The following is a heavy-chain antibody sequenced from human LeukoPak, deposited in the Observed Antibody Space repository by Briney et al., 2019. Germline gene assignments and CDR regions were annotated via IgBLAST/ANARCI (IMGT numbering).Heavy chain of an antibody. CDR2: INPNSGGT. CDR3: ARDNVEMATDSGGEDWFDP. D-gene: IGHD5-24*01. CDR1: GYTFTGYY. V-gene: IGHV1-2*02. Sequence: ASVMVSCKASGYTFTGYYMHWVRQAPGQGLEWMGWINPNSGGTNYAQKFQGRVTMTRDTSISTAYMELSRLRSDDTAVYYCARDNVEMATDSGGEDWFDPWGQGTLVTVSS. J-gene: IGHJ5*02.